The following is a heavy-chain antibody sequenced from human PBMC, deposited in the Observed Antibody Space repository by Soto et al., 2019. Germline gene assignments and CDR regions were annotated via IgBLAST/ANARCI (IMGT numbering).Heavy chain of an antibody. D-gene: IGHD4-17*01. CDR1: GFTFSSYA. CDR2: ISGSGGST. J-gene: IGHJ4*02. V-gene: IGHV3-23*01. Sequence: GGSLRLSCAASGFTFSSYAMSWVRQAPGKGLEWVSAISGSGGSTYYADSVKGRFTISRDNSKNTLYLQMNSLRAEDTAVYYCAKVRMTTVTTDLVDEPNFDYWGQGTLVTVSS. CDR3: AKVRMTTVTTDLVDEPNFDY.